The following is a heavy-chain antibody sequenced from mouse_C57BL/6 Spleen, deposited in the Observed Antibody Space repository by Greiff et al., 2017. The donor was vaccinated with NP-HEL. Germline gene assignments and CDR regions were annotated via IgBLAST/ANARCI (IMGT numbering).Heavy chain of an antibody. CDR2: IYPGSGNT. Sequence: VHLVESGAELVRPGASVKLSCKASGYTFTDYYINWVKQRPGQGLEWIARIYPGSGNTYYNEKFKGKATLTAEKSSSTAYMQLSSLTSEDSAVYFCASSGDYPYYYAMDYWGQGTSVTVSS. J-gene: IGHJ4*01. CDR1: GYTFTDYY. V-gene: IGHV1-76*01. D-gene: IGHD2-4*01. CDR3: ASSGDYPYYYAMDY.